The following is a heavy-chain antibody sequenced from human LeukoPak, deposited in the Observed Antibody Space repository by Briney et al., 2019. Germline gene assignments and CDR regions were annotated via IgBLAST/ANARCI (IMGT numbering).Heavy chain of an antibody. CDR3: ARADCSSTSCYGEYWFDP. Sequence: GGSLRLSCAASGFTFSSYSMNWVRQAPGKGLEWVSSISSSSSYIYYADSVKGRFTISRDNAKNSLYLQMNSLRAEDTAVYYCARADCSSTSCYGEYWFDPWGQGTLGTVSS. J-gene: IGHJ5*02. V-gene: IGHV3-21*01. CDR2: ISSSSSYI. CDR1: GFTFSSYS. D-gene: IGHD2-2*01.